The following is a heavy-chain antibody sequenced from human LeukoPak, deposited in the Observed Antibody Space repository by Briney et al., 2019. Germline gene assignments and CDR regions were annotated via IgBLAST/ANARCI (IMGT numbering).Heavy chain of an antibody. J-gene: IGHJ4*02. CDR1: GFTFSSYS. V-gene: IGHV3-21*01. Sequence: PGGSLRLSCAASGFTFSSYSMSWVRQAPGKGLEWVSSISSQSTYIYSADSLKGRFAISRDNAKNSLYLQMNSLRAEDTAVYYCAKRQLGHIDYWGQGTLVIVSS. CDR2: ISSQSTYI. CDR3: AKRQLGHIDY. D-gene: IGHD6-6*01.